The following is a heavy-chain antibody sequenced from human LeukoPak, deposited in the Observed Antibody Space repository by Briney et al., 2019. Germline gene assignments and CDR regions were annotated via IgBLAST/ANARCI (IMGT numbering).Heavy chain of an antibody. D-gene: IGHD3-10*01. CDR1: GYTLTELS. CDR3: AGGSGSYRYYYYGMDV. J-gene: IGHJ6*04. V-gene: IGHV1-24*01. CDR2: FDPEDGET. Sequence: GASVKVSCKVSGYTLTELSMHWVRQAPGKGLEWMGGFDPEDGETIYAQKFQGSVTMTEDTSTDTAYMELSSLRSEDTAVYYCAGGSGSYRYYYYGMDVWGKGTTVTVSS.